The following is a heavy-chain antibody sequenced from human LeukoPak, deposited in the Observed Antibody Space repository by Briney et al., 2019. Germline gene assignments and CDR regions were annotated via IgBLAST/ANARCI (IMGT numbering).Heavy chain of an antibody. CDR2: ISWNSGSI. Sequence: GRSLRLSCAASGFTFDDYAMHWVRQAPGKGLEWVSGISWNSGSIGYADSVKGRFTISRDNAKNSLYLQMNSLRAEDTALYYCAKDIQYYYDSSGPFDYWGQGTPVTVSS. J-gene: IGHJ4*02. CDR1: GFTFDDYA. D-gene: IGHD3-22*01. CDR3: AKDIQYYYDSSGPFDY. V-gene: IGHV3-9*01.